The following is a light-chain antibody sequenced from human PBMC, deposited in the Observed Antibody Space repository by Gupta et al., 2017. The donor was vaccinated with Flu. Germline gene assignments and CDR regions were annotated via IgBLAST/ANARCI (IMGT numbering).Light chain of an antibody. CDR1: QSVKSRF. Sequence: GTLSLSPGERATLSCRASQSVKSRFLAWYQQKPGQAPRLLMSGASNRATGIPDRFSGSGSGTDFTLTISRLEPGDFAVYYCQHVGSIPFTFGHGTKVDIK. J-gene: IGKJ3*01. CDR2: GAS. CDR3: QHVGSIPFT. V-gene: IGKV3-20*01.